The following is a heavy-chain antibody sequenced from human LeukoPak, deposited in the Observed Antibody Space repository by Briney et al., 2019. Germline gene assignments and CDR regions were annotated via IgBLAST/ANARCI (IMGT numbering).Heavy chain of an antibody. CDR3: AREEVIVVVPAAIRWFDP. V-gene: IGHV1-2*02. J-gene: IGHJ5*02. D-gene: IGHD2-2*01. CDR1: GYTFIGYY. CDR2: INPNSGGT. Sequence: ASVKVSCKASGYTFIGYYMHWVRQAPGQGLEWMGWINPNSGGTNYAQKFQGRVTLTRDTSISTAYMELSRLRSDDTAVYYCAREEVIVVVPAAIRWFDPWGQGTLVTVSS.